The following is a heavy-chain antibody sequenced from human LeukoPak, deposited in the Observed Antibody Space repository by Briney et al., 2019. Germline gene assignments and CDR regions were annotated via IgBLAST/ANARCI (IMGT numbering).Heavy chain of an antibody. V-gene: IGHV3-30*02. CDR3: VKDRHGHYALDY. CDR2: IPYRGSEK. J-gene: IGHJ4*02. CDR1: GFTFSSYE. D-gene: IGHD4-17*01. Sequence: GGSLRLSCAASGFTFSSYEMNWVRQAPGKGLEWVAFIPYRGSEKTYADSVKGRFAISRDNSKKTLYLEMKSLRPDDTAFYYCVKDRHGHYALDYFGQGTLVTVSS.